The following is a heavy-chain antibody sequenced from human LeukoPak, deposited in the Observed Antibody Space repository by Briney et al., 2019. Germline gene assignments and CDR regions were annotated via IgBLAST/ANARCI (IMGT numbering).Heavy chain of an antibody. CDR1: GFTLSDYY. CDR2: ISSSGSTI. J-gene: IGHJ6*02. D-gene: IGHD6-19*01. V-gene: IGHV3-11*01. Sequence: GGSLRLSCAASGFTLSDYYMSWIRQAPGKGLEWVSYISSSGSTIYYADSVKGRFTISRDNAKNSLYLQMNSLRAEDTAVYYCARDHEQWLSTYYYYYGMDVWGQGTTVTVSS. CDR3: ARDHEQWLSTYYYYYGMDV.